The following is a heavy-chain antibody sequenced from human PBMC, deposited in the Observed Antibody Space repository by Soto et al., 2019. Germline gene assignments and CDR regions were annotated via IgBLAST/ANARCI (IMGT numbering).Heavy chain of an antibody. V-gene: IGHV1-69*12. J-gene: IGHJ5*02. CDR1: GGTFSSYA. Sequence: QVQLVQSGAEVKKPGSSVKVSCKVSGGTFSSYAISWVRQAPGQGLEWMGGIIPIFGTANYAQKFQGRVTITADESTSTAYMELSSLRSEDTAVYYCARAGIAARPHWFDPWGQGTLVTVSS. D-gene: IGHD6-6*01. CDR2: IIPIFGTA. CDR3: ARAGIAARPHWFDP.